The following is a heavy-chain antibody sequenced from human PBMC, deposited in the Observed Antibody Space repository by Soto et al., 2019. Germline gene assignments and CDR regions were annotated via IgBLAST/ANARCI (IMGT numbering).Heavy chain of an antibody. J-gene: IGHJ6*02. D-gene: IGHD3-9*01. CDR2: IYHSGST. Sequence: SETLSLTCAVSGYSISSGYYWGWIRQPPGKGLEWIGSIYHSGSTYYNPSLKSRVTISVDTSKNQFSPKLSSVTAADTAVYYCACRHFDWLSGDYGMDVWGQGTTVTVSS. CDR3: ACRHFDWLSGDYGMDV. CDR1: GYSISSGYY. V-gene: IGHV4-38-2*01.